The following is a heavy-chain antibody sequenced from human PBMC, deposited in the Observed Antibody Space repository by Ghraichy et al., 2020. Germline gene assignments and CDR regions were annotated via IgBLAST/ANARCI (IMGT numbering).Heavy chain of an antibody. Sequence: SDTLSLTCAVYGGSFSGYYWSWIRQPPGKGLEWIGEINHSGSTNYNPSLKSRVTISVDTSKNQFSLKLSSVTAADTAVYYCARGLHYYYSSGYYGYWGQGTLVTVSS. D-gene: IGHD3-22*01. V-gene: IGHV4-34*01. CDR1: GGSFSGYY. CDR3: ARGLHYYYSSGYYGY. J-gene: IGHJ4*02. CDR2: INHSGST.